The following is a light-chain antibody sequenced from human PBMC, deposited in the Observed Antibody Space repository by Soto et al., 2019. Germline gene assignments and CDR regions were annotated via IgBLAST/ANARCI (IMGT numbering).Light chain of an antibody. CDR3: SSYAGINNLGV. CDR2: EVN. Sequence: QSVLTQPPSASGSPGQAVTISCTGTSSDVGGYKYVSWYQQHPGKAPKLMIFEVNKRPSGVPDSFSGSKSGNTASLTVSGLQDEDEADYYCSSYAGINNLGVFGTGTKVTVL. CDR1: SSDVGGYKY. J-gene: IGLJ1*01. V-gene: IGLV2-8*01.